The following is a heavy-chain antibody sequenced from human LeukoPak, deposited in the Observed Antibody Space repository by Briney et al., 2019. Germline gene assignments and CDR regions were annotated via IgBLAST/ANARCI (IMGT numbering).Heavy chain of an antibody. CDR3: ARPGDGYNLGY. CDR1: GASISSSSYY. Sequence: SETLSLTCTVSGASISSSSYYWGWIRQPPGKGLEWIGNIFHSGSTYCNPSLQSRVTISVDTSKNQFSLRLSSVTAADTAVYYCARPGDGYNLGYWGQGTLVTVSS. V-gene: IGHV4-39*01. CDR2: IFHSGST. D-gene: IGHD5-24*01. J-gene: IGHJ4*02.